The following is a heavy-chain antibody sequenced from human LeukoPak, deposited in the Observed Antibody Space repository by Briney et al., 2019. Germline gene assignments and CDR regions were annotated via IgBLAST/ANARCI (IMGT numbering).Heavy chain of an antibody. Sequence: GGSLRLSCAASGFTFSSYAMSWVRQAPGKGLEWVSSINWNGGSTGYADSVKGQFTISRDNAKNSLYLQMNSLRAEDTALYHCARVRGWFGEVTPYFDYWGQGTLVTVSS. V-gene: IGHV3-20*01. CDR1: GFTFSSYA. CDR3: ARVRGWFGEVTPYFDY. D-gene: IGHD3-10*01. CDR2: INWNGGST. J-gene: IGHJ4*02.